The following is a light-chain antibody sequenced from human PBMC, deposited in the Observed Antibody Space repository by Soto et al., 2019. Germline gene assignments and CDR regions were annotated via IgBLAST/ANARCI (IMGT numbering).Light chain of an antibody. J-gene: IGLJ3*02. CDR1: TGAVTSGYY. V-gene: IGLV7-43*01. CDR2: STS. CDR3: LLYYGASGV. Sequence: QAVVTQEPSLTVSPGGTVTLTCASSTGAVTSGYYPNWFQQKPGQAPRALIYSTSNTHSWTPARFSGSLLGGKAALTLSGVQPEDEAEYYCLLYYGASGVFGGGTKVTVL.